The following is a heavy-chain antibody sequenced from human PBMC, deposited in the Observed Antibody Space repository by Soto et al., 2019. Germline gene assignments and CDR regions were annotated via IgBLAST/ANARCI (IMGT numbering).Heavy chain of an antibody. CDR3: AREGSYSAYNFAHGIQLWSFDY. V-gene: IGHV4-4*07. D-gene: IGHD5-12*01. J-gene: IGHJ4*02. CDR2: IFSSGST. CDR1: GGSISTFY. Sequence: SETLSLTCTVAGGSISTFYWSWVRQPAGKGLEWIGRIFSSGSTSFNPSLESRVAMSVDTSKNHFSLNLSSVTAADMAVYYCAREGSYSAYNFAHGIQLWSFDYWGQGTLVTVSS.